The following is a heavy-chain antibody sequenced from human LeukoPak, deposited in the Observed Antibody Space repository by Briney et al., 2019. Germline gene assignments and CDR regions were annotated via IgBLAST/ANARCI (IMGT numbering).Heavy chain of an antibody. CDR2: IYTSGST. CDR3: ARGKAAAGTSHFDI. CDR1: GGSISSGSYY. J-gene: IGHJ3*02. V-gene: IGHV4-61*02. D-gene: IGHD6-13*01. Sequence: SETLSLTCTVSGGSISSGSYYWSWIRQPAGKGLEWIGRIYTSGSTNYNPSLKSRVTISVDTSKNQFSLKLSSVTAADTAVYYCARGKAAAGTSHFDIWGQGTMVTVSS.